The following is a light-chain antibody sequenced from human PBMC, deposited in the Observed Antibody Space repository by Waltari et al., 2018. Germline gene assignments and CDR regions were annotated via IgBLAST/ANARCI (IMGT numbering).Light chain of an antibody. J-gene: IGKJ3*01. CDR3: QQYNSYSFT. V-gene: IGKV1-5*03. Sequence: DIQMTQSPSTLSASVGDRVTITCRASQSISNWLAWYQQKPGKAPKVLIYKTSSLESGVPSRFSGSGSGTELTLTISSLQPDDFATYYCQQYNSYSFTFGPGTKVDIK. CDR1: QSISNW. CDR2: KTS.